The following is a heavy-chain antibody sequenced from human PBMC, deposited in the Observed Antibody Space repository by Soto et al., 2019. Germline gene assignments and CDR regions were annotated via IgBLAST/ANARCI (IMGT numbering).Heavy chain of an antibody. V-gene: IGHV3-23*01. Sequence: GGSLRLSCAVSGFTFSSYSMSWVRQAPGKGLEWVSFISGSGGTTYYADSVKDRFTISRDNSKNTLFLQMSSLTAEDTAVYYCAKDSTYASGSYFSNFDHWGLGTLVTVLL. D-gene: IGHD3-10*01. CDR3: AKDSTYASGSYFSNFDH. CDR2: ISGSGGTT. J-gene: IGHJ4*02. CDR1: GFTFSSYS.